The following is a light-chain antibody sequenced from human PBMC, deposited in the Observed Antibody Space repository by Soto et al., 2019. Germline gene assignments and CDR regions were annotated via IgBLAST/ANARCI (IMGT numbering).Light chain of an antibody. CDR3: QQYGSSRLT. CDR1: QSVSSSY. V-gene: IGKV3-20*01. CDR2: GAS. Sequence: EIVLTQSPGTLSLSPGERATLSCRASQSVSSSYLAWYQQKPAQAPRLLIYGASSRATGIPDRFSGSGSGTDFTLTISRLEPEDFAVYSCQQYGSSRLTFGGGTKVEI. J-gene: IGKJ4*02.